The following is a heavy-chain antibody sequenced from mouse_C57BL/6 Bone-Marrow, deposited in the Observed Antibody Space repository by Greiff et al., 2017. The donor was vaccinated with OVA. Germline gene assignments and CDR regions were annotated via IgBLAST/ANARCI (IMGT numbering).Heavy chain of an antibody. CDR2: IDPSDSYT. Sequence: QVQLQQPGAELVMPGASVKLSCKASGYTFTSYWMHWVKQRPGQGLEWIGEIDPSDSYTNYNQKFKGKSTLTVDKSSSTAYMRLSSLTSEDSAVYYCESRTGLAYWGQGTLVTVSA. V-gene: IGHV1-69*01. J-gene: IGHJ3*01. CDR1: GYTFTSYW. CDR3: ESRTGLAY.